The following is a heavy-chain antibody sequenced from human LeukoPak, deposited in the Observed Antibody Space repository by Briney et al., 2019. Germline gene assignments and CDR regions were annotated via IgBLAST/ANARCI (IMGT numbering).Heavy chain of an antibody. CDR2: IYYSRNT. CDR1: GDSISSRTYF. Sequence: TTSETLSLTCTVSGDSISSRTYFWGWIRQPPGKGLEWIGSIYYSRNTYYNTSLKSRVTISVDTSKNEFSLNLSSVTAADTAVYYCARGRGYEPVVFYFDYWVQGTLVTVSS. D-gene: IGHD5-12*01. CDR3: ARGRGYEPVVFYFDY. V-gene: IGHV4-39*07. J-gene: IGHJ4*02.